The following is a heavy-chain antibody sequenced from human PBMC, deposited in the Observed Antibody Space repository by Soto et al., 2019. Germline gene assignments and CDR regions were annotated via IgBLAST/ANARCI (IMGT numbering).Heavy chain of an antibody. CDR1: CGSISSDY. Sequence: SETQSLLSTVSCGSISSDYWSWIRQPPGKGLVWIGYVYYSGRTNYNPSLKSRVTISVDTSNNQFSLKLSTVTAADTAVYYFAGSITVILSWGQGILVTVAS. J-gene: IGHJ4*02. CDR3: AGSITVILS. D-gene: IGHD3-22*01. CDR2: VYYSGRT. V-gene: IGHV4-59*01.